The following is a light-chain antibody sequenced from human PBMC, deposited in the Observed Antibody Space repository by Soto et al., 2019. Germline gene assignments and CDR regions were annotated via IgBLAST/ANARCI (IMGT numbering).Light chain of an antibody. V-gene: IGLV2-14*01. CDR1: SSDIGAYNY. CDR2: EVN. Sequence: QSVLTQPASVSGSPGQSITIPCTGSSSDIGAYNYVSWFQQYPGKAPKLIISEVNNRPSGVSNRFSGSKSGTAASLTISGLQTEDGADYFCFSFTTDWTHVFGTGTKVTVL. CDR3: FSFTTDWTHV. J-gene: IGLJ1*01.